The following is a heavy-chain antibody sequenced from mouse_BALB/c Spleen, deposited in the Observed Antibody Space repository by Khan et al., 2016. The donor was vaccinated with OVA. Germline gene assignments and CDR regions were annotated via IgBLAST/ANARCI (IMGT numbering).Heavy chain of an antibody. CDR1: GFTFSNFG. V-gene: IGHV5-17*02. D-gene: IGHD2-3*01. J-gene: IGHJ4*01. Sequence: EVELVESGGGLVQPGGSRKLSCAASGFTFSNFGMHWVRQAPEKGLEWVAYISSGSNTIYYADTVKGRFTISRDHPKNTLFLQMTSLRSGDTAMYYCARRRIYDGYYGGAMDYWGQGSSVTVSS. CDR2: ISSGSNTI. CDR3: ARRRIYDGYYGGAMDY.